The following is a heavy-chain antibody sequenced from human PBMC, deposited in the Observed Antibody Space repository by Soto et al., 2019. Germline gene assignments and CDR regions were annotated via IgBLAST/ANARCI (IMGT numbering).Heavy chain of an antibody. J-gene: IGHJ5*02. D-gene: IGHD1-7*01. V-gene: IGHV1-69*02. CDR3: ARTPGSPNSNWFDP. CDR2: IIPFLGRT. Sequence: QLHLVQSGAEVRKPGSSVKVSCKASGGTLSSYSVTWVRQAPGQGLEWMGRIIPFLGRTNYAQNFQGRVTLTADMSTITAYMELSSLRSDDTAIYYCARTPGSPNSNWFDPWGQGTLVIVSS. CDR1: GGTLSSYS.